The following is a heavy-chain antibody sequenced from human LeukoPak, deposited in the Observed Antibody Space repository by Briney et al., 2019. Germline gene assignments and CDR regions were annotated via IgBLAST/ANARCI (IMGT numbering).Heavy chain of an antibody. Sequence: ASVKVSCKASGYTFTGYYMHWVRQAPGQGLEWMGRINPNSGGTNYAQKFQGRVTMTRDTSISTAYMELSRLRSNDTAVYYCARDFFNYGGNDWGQGTLVTVSS. CDR3: ARDFFNYGGND. J-gene: IGHJ4*02. V-gene: IGHV1-2*06. CDR2: INPNSGGT. D-gene: IGHD4-23*01. CDR1: GYTFTGYY.